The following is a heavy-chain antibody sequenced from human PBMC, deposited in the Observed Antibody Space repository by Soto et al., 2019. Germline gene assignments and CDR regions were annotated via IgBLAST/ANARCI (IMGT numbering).Heavy chain of an antibody. D-gene: IGHD1-1*01. CDR3: ARDHLQLTYHLDY. J-gene: IGHJ4*02. CDR2: TYYRSVWYN. V-gene: IGHV6-1*01. Sequence: PSQTLSLTCAISGDSVSRNSAAWNWIRQSPSRGLEWLGRTYYRSVWYNDYAVSVRSRISIHPDTSKNQFSLQLNSVTPEDTAMYYCARDHLQLTYHLDYWGQGTLVTVSS. CDR1: GDSVSRNSAA.